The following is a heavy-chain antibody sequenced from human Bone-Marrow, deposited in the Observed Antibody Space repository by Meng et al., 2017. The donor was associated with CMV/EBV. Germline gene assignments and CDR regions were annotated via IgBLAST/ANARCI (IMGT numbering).Heavy chain of an antibody. CDR3: AKDRSIAAAVPDY. J-gene: IGHJ4*02. D-gene: IGHD6-13*01. V-gene: IGHV3-30*04. CDR2: ISYDGGDK. Sequence: GESLKISCAASAFTFRSYAFHWVRQAPGKGLEWVTVISYDGGDKYYADSVKGRFTISRDNAKNSLYLQMNSLRAEDTAVYYCAKDRSIAAAVPDYWGQGTLVTVSS. CDR1: AFTFRSYA.